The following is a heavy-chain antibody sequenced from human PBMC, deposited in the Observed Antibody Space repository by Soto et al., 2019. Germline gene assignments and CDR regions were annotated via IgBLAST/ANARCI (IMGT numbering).Heavy chain of an antibody. CDR3: AAAGGSGWYYYYYGMDV. CDR1: GGSTSSGGYY. D-gene: IGHD6-19*01. J-gene: IGHJ6*02. CDR2: IYYSGST. Sequence: PSETLSLTCTVSGGSTSSGGYYWRWIRQPPGKGLEWIGYIYYSGSTYYNPSLKSRVTISVDTSKNQFSLKLSSVTAADTAAYYCAAAGGSGWYYYYYGMDVWGQGPTVT. V-gene: IGHV4-31*02.